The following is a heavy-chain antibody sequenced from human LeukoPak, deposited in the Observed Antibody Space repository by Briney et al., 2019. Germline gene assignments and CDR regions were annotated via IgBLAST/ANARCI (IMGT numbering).Heavy chain of an antibody. D-gene: IGHD4-23*01. CDR3: ARTYGGNAKYDYGMDV. J-gene: IGHJ6*02. V-gene: IGHV3-11*01. CDR1: GFTFSDYY. CDR2: ISSSGSTI. Sequence: PGGSLRLSCAASGFTFSDYYMSWIRQAPGKGLEWVSYISSSGSTIYYADAVKGRFTIPRNNAKNSLYLQMNSLRAEDTAVYYWARTYGGNAKYDYGMDVWGQGTTVTVSS.